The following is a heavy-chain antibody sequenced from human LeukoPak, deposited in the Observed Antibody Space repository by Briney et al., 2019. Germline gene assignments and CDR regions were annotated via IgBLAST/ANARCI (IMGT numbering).Heavy chain of an antibody. CDR3: ARVFDLGSGYNY. Sequence: ASVKVSCKASGGTFSSYAISWVRQAPGQGLEWMGIINPSGGSTSYAQKFQGRVTMTRDTSTSTVYMELSSLRSEDTAVYYCARVFDLGSGYNYWGQGTLVTVSS. CDR1: GGTFSSYA. D-gene: IGHD3-22*01. J-gene: IGHJ4*02. V-gene: IGHV1-46*01. CDR2: INPSGGST.